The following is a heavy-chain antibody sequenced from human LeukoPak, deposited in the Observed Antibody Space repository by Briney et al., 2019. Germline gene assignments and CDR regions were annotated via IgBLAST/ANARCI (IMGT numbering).Heavy chain of an antibody. Sequence: GGSLRLSCAASGFTFSNAWMSWVRQAPGKGLEWVGRIKSKADGGTTDYAAPVKGKFTISRDDSKNTLYLQMNSLTTEDTALYYPPTDQVAGPPYRHYFDYWGQGPLLTVSS. CDR2: IKSKADGGTT. CDR3: PTDQVAGPPYRHYFDY. V-gene: IGHV3-15*01. CDR1: GFTFSNAW. J-gene: IGHJ4*02. D-gene: IGHD6-19*01.